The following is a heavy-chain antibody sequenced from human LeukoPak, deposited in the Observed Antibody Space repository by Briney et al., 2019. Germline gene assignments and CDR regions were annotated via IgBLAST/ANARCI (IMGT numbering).Heavy chain of an antibody. J-gene: IGHJ6*04. CDR1: GYTFTSYY. Sequence: GASVKVSCKASGYTFTSYYMHWVRQAPGQGLEWMGGITPIFGTANYAQKFQGRVTITADKSTSTAYMELSSLRSEDTAVYYCARARYCSGGSCYWTPYYYYGMDVWGKGTTVTVSS. CDR3: ARARYCSGGSCYWTPYYYYGMDV. D-gene: IGHD2-15*01. CDR2: ITPIFGTA. V-gene: IGHV1-69*06.